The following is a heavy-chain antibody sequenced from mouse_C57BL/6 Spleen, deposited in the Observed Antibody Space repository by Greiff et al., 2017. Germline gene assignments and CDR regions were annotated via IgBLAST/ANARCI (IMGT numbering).Heavy chain of an antibody. Sequence: QVQLKQPGAELVKPGASVKMSCKASGYTFTSYWITWVKQRPGQGLEWIGDIYPGSGSTNYNEKFKSKATLTVDTSSSTAYMQLSSLTSEDSAVYYGARKGIYYDYDGWYFDVWGTGTTVTVSS. CDR3: ARKGIYYDYDGWYFDV. CDR1: GYTFTSYW. D-gene: IGHD2-4*01. CDR2: IYPGSGST. J-gene: IGHJ1*03. V-gene: IGHV1-55*01.